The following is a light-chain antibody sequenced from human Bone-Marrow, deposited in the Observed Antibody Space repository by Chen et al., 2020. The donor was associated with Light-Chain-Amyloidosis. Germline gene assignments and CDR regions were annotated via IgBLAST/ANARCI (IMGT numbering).Light chain of an antibody. J-gene: IGLJ1*01. Sequence: QSALTQPASVSGPPGQAITISCTGTSSDVGGDNHVSWYQQHPDKAPKLMIYEVTNRPSWVPDRCSGSKSDNTASLTISRLQTEDEADYFCSSYTITNTLVFGSGTRVTVL. CDR1: SSDVGGDNH. V-gene: IGLV2-14*01. CDR3: SSYTITNTLV. CDR2: EVT.